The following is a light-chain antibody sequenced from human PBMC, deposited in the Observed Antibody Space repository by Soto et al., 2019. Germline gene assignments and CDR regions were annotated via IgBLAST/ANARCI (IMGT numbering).Light chain of an antibody. CDR3: QSFASSGGNFHV. CDR1: NSNIWAGFD. V-gene: IGLV1-40*01. Sequence: QSVLTQPPSVSGAPGQRVTISCTGSNSNIWAGFDVHWYQQFPGRAPKLLIFVNINRHSGIPDRFSDSKSGSSASLAITGLRTEDEADYDCQSFASSGGNFHVFGTGTKLTV. J-gene: IGLJ1*01. CDR2: VNI.